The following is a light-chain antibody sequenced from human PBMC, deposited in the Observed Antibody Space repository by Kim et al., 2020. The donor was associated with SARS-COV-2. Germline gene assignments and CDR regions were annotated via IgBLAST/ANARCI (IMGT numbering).Light chain of an antibody. CDR2: DAS. Sequence: QSALTQPRSVSGSPGQSVAISCTGTSTDVGASDHVSWYQQHPDTAPKLMIYDASKRPSGVPDRFSGSKSGNTASLTISGVQSEDEADYYCCSSAGTYSLVFGGGTKLTVL. V-gene: IGLV2-11*01. CDR1: STDVGASDH. J-gene: IGLJ2*01. CDR3: CSSAGTYSLV.